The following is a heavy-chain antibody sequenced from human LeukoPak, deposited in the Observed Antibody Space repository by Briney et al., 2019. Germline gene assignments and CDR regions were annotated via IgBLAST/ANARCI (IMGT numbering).Heavy chain of an antibody. CDR3: ARSGRGTYYYFDL. V-gene: IGHV1-18*01. Sequence: ASVKVSCKASSYTFTRYGISWVRQAPGQGLEWMGWISGYNGNTNYAQKFQGRVSMTADTSTSTAYMEVRSPRSDDTAVYYCARSGRGTYYYFDLWGQGTLVTVSS. CDR2: ISGYNGNT. CDR1: SYTFTRYG. D-gene: IGHD1-26*01. J-gene: IGHJ4*02.